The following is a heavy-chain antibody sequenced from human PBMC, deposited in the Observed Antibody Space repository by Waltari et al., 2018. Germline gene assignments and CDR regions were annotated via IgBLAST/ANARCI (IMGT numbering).Heavy chain of an antibody. Sequence: EVQLVESGGGLVQRGGSLGLSWGPSGFTFNTFGMGWFRRAPGKGLEWVASINQEGSDRRYVDSVKDRFTISRDNARNSLFLQMNSLTAEDTAMYYCARVPYYINIWFDSWGQGTLVTVSS. CDR3: ARVPYYINIWFDS. J-gene: IGHJ5*01. CDR2: INQEGSDR. V-gene: IGHV3-7*01. CDR1: GFTFNTFG. D-gene: IGHD3-22*01.